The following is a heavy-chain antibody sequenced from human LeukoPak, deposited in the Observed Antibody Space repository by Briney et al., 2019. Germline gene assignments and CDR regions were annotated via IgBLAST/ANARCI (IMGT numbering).Heavy chain of an antibody. CDR1: GFTFSSYS. J-gene: IGHJ4*02. D-gene: IGHD5-18*01. V-gene: IGHV3-21*01. Sequence: GGSLRLSCAASGFTFSSYSMNWVRQAPGKGLEWVSSISSSSSSYIYYADSVKGRFTISRDNAKNSLYLQMNSLRAEDTAVYYCASNGDTAMSSDYWGQGTLVTVSS. CDR3: ASNGDTAMSSDY. CDR2: ISSSSSSYI.